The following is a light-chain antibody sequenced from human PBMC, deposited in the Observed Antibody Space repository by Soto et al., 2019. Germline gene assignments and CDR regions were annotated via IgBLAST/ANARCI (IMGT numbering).Light chain of an antibody. V-gene: IGLV2-14*03. Sequence: QSALTQPASVSGSPGQSITISCTGASSDVGSYTSVSWYQHHPGKAPKLIIYDVRNRPSGLSDRFSGSKSGNTASLTISGLQAEDEADYYCSSYTPSSTVFGGGTKLTVL. CDR1: SSDVGSYTS. J-gene: IGLJ2*01. CDR3: SSYTPSSTV. CDR2: DVR.